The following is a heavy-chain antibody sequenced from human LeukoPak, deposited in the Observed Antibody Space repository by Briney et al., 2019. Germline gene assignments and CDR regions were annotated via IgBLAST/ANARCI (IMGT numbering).Heavy chain of an antibody. CDR1: VYSFSTTY. CDR3: ARGGTYYPCIDY. J-gene: IGHJ4*01. Sequence: ASVRVSCKPFVYSFSTTYTNLVRQAPGQGLEWMGRISAYNGETDYAQKFQGRVTMTTDSSTPTAYLHLASLRSDDTAVYSCARGGTYYPCIDYWGQGTLVTVSS. CDR2: ISAYNGET. V-gene: IGHV1-18*01. D-gene: IGHD1-26*01.